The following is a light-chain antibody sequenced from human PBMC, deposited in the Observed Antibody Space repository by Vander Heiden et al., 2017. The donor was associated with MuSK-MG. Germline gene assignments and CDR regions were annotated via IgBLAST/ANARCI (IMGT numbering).Light chain of an antibody. CDR3: QQCNSIPWT. CDR2: KAS. Sequence: DIQMTQSPSTLSASVGDRVIITCRASQNIDIWLAWYQQKPGKAPNLLIYKASSLESGVPSRFSGRGSDTEFTLTISSLQPDDFATYYCQQCNSIPWTFGHGTKLEIK. V-gene: IGKV1-5*03. CDR1: QNIDIW. J-gene: IGKJ1*01.